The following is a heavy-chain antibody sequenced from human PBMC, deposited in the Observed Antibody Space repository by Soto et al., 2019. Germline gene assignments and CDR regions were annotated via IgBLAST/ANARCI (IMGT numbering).Heavy chain of an antibody. CDR1: GASITSHY. V-gene: IGHV4-59*11. CDR3: ARDGREASGMDV. D-gene: IGHD1-26*01. J-gene: IGHJ6*02. CDR2: IYYRGRT. Sequence: PSETLSLTCTVSGASITSHYWSWVRQAPGKGLEWIGHIYYRGRTSYNPSLRSRSTISVDTSNNQFSLKLNSVTTADTAVYYCARDGREASGMDVWGQGTKVTVSS.